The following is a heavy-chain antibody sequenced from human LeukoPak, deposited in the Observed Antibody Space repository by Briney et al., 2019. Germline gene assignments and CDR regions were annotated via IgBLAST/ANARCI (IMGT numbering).Heavy chain of an antibody. D-gene: IGHD3-3*01. CDR2: ITYSGNT. V-gene: IGHV4-31*03. CDR1: GGSISSGPYY. J-gene: IGHJ6*02. Sequence: PSETLSLTCTVSGGSISSGPYYWIWIRQHPGKGLEWIGYITYSGNTYYYPALNSRVTVSLDTSKTQFSLKLSSVTAADTAVYYCARIAYDALDSYSYGMDVWGQGTTVTVSS. CDR3: ARIAYDALDSYSYGMDV.